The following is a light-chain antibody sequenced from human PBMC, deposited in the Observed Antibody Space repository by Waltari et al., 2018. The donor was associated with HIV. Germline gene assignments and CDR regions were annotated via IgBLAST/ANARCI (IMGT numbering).Light chain of an antibody. Sequence: QSVLTQPPSVSAAPGQTVTISCSGSSSNIGNNYVSWYQQVPGAAPKLVLYGKNERPSGVWYRISGSKSGTAAPLDINRLPPGDGADYYCRTWDSGKNVWVVGGGTKPTLL. CDR3: RTWDSGKNVWV. V-gene: IGLV1-51*01. J-gene: IGLJ3*02. CDR1: SSNIGNNY. CDR2: GKN.